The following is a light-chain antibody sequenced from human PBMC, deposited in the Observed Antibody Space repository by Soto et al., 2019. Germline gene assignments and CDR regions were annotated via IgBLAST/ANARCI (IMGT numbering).Light chain of an antibody. Sequence: DIQMTQSPSTLSASVGDRVTITCRASQSISSWLAWYQQKPGKVPKLLIYKASSLESGVPSRFSGSGSGTEFTLTISSLQPDDFATYYCQQDNSYSPTFGQGTKVEIK. CDR2: KAS. V-gene: IGKV1-5*03. CDR3: QQDNSYSPT. CDR1: QSISSW. J-gene: IGKJ1*01.